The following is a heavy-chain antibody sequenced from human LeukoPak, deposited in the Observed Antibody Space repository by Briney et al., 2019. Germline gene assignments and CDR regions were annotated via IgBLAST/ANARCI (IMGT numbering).Heavy chain of an antibody. D-gene: IGHD3-3*01. CDR2: IIPIFATT. CDR1: GGTFSSYA. J-gene: IGHJ4*02. Sequence: SVKVSCKASGGTFSSYAISWVRQAPGQGLEWMGGIIPIFATTNYAQKFQDRVTISADESTSTAYMELSSLRSEDTAIYYCARAPTRSYDFVWWGQGTLVTVSS. CDR3: ARAPTRSYDFVW. V-gene: IGHV1-69*13.